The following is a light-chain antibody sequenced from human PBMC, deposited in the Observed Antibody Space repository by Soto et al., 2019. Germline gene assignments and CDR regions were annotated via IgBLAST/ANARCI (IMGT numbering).Light chain of an antibody. CDR2: GAS. V-gene: IGKV3-15*01. CDR1: QSVSSN. Sequence: EIVMTQSPATLSVSPGERATLSCRASQSVSSNLAWYQQKPGQAPRLLIYGASTRATGIPARFSGSGSGTEFTLTISSLLSEDIAASYWQQYNNWPPYLVRATFGQGTKLEIK. CDR3: QQYNNWPPYLVRAT. J-gene: IGKJ2*01.